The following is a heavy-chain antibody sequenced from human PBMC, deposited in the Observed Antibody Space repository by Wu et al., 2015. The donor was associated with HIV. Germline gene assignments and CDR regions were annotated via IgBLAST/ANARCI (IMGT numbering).Heavy chain of an antibody. J-gene: IGHJ4*02. CDR2: INPSGGST. CDR3: AREGHGITGTTWAFDY. D-gene: IGHD1-7*01. CDR1: GYTFTSYY. V-gene: IGHV1-46*03. Sequence: QVQLVQSGAEVKKPGASVKVSCKASGYTFTSYYMHWVRQAPGQGLEWMGIINPSGGSTNYAQKFQGRVTMTRDTSTSTVYMELSSLRSEDTAVYYCAREGHGITGTTWAFDYWGQGTLVTVSS.